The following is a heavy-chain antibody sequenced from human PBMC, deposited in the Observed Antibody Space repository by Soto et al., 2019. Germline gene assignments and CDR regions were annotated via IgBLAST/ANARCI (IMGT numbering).Heavy chain of an antibody. CDR2: IKQDGGQT. J-gene: IGHJ6*02. CDR1: GFTFDSYW. Sequence: EVQLVESGGGFVQPGGSLRLSCAASGFTFDSYWMTWVRQAPGKGLEWVAHIKQDGGQTYYVDSVKGRFTISRDNAKTSLYLQMNSLRAEDTSVDFCARGGNGYENWPPYYYYGMDVWGQGTTVTVSS. D-gene: IGHD5-12*01. V-gene: IGHV3-7*01. CDR3: ARGGNGYENWPPYYYYGMDV.